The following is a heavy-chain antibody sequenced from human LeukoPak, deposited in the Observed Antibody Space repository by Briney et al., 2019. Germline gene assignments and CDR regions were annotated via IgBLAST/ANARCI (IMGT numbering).Heavy chain of an antibody. CDR3: ARDEGQQLVRFVWFDP. CDR1: GYTFTSYA. Sequence: ASVTVSCKASGYTFTSYAMNWVRQAPGQGLEWMGWINTNTGNPTYAQGFTGRFVFSLDTSVSTAYLQISSLKAEDTAVYYCARDEGQQLVRFVWFDPWGQGTLVTVSS. CDR2: INTNTGNP. D-gene: IGHD6-13*01. J-gene: IGHJ5*02. V-gene: IGHV7-4-1*02.